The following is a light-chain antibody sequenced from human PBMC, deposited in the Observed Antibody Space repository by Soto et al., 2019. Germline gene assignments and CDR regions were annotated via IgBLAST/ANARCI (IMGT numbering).Light chain of an antibody. CDR1: QSVSNNY. CDR2: GAS. V-gene: IGKV3-20*01. CDR3: QQYGSSGT. J-gene: IGKJ1*01. Sequence: EIGLTQSPGTLSLSPGERATLSCRASQSVSNNYLAWYQQKPGQAPRLLIYGASNRATCIPDRFSGSGSGTDFTLTIRRLEPEDFAVYYCQQYGSSGTFGQGTKVEIK.